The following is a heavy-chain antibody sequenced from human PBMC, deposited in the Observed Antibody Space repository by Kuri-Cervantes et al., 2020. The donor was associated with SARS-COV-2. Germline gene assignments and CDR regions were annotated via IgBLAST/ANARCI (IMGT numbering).Heavy chain of an antibody. D-gene: IGHD1-26*01. J-gene: IGHJ4*02. CDR1: GGSISSYY. CDR2: LYSSGVT. CDR3: ARDNVLFSGSGFDY. V-gene: IGHV4-59*01. Sequence: ESLKISCSVSGGSISSYYWGWIRQPPGKGLEWIGYLYSSGVTNYNPSLKSRVTISVDTSKNQLSLILSSVTAEDTAVYYCARDNVLFSGSGFDYWGQGTLVTVSS.